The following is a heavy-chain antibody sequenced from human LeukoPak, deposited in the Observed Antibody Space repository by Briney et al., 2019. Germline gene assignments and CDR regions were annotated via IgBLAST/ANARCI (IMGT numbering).Heavy chain of an antibody. CDR1: GGSISSYY. V-gene: IGHV4-59*01. J-gene: IGHJ3*02. CDR3: ARDRRGAYCGGDCYSRAFDI. D-gene: IGHD2-21*02. Sequence: PSETLSLTCTVSGGSISSYYWSWIRQPPGKGLEWIGYIYYSGSTKYNPSLKSRVTISVDTSKNQFSLELSSVTAADTAVYYCARDRRGAYCGGDCYSRAFDIWGQGTMVTVSS. CDR2: IYYSGST.